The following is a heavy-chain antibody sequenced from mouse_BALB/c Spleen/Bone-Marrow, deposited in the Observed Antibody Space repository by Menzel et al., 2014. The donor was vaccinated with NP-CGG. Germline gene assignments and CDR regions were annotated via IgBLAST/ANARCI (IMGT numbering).Heavy chain of an antibody. J-gene: IGHJ3*01. CDR1: GYAFSNYW. Sequence: VQLQQSGAELVRPGSSVKISCKASGYAFSNYWMNWVKQRPGQGLEWIGQIYPGDGDTKYNGKFKGKATLTADKSSSTAYMQLSSLTSEDSAVYFCAKVTTGFAYWGQGTPVTVSA. V-gene: IGHV1-80*01. CDR2: IYPGDGDT. CDR3: AKVTTGFAY. D-gene: IGHD2-2*01.